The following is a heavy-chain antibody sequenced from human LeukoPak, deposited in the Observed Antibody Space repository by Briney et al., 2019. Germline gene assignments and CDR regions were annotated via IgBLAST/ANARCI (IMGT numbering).Heavy chain of an antibody. CDR3: ARDRVGATVFLDY. J-gene: IGHJ4*02. D-gene: IGHD1-26*01. V-gene: IGHV4-39*07. CDR1: GGSISTSNYY. CDR2: INHSGST. Sequence: SETLSLTCTVSGGSISTSNYYWSWIRQPPGKGLEWIGEINHSGSTNYNPSLKSRVTISVDTSKNQFSLKLSSVTAADTAVYYCARDRVGATVFLDYWGQGTLVTVSS.